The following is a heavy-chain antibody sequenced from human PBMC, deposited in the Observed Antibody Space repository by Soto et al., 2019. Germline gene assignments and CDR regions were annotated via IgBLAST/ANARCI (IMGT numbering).Heavy chain of an antibody. CDR3: AKGLGGSSYSVLHY. J-gene: IGHJ4*02. Sequence: GGSLRLSCAASGFTFSTYAMGWVRQAPGKGLEWVSVISDSDGSTYYADSVKGRFTISSDNSKNTLYLQMNNLRAEDMATYYCAKGLGGSSYSVLHYWGQGTLVTVSS. CDR1: GFTFSTYA. CDR2: ISDSDGST. V-gene: IGHV3-23*01. D-gene: IGHD2-15*01.